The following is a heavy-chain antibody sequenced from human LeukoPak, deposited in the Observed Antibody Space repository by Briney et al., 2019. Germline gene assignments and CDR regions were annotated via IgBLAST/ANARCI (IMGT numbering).Heavy chain of an antibody. Sequence: KVSXKAXGYTFTGYYMHWVRQAPGQGLEWMGWINPNSGGTNYAQKFQGRVTMTRDTSISTAYMELSRLRSDDTAVYYCASRGMATVQVFDYWGQGTLVTVSS. CDR1: GYTFTGYY. CDR3: ASRGMATVQVFDY. CDR2: INPNSGGT. V-gene: IGHV1-2*02. J-gene: IGHJ4*02. D-gene: IGHD5-24*01.